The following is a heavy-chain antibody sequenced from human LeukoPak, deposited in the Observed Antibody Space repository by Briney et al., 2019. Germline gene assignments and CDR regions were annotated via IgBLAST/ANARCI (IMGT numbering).Heavy chain of an antibody. CDR1: GRSISDYY. CDR2: INYSGNT. Sequence: SETLSLTCTVSGRSISDYYWSWIRQPPGKGLEWIGYINYSGNTNYNPSLKSRVTISVDTSKNQFSLRLTSVTAADTAVFYCAREGRQDYVYFDYWGQGSLVTVSS. CDR3: AREGRQDYVYFDY. V-gene: IGHV4-59*01. J-gene: IGHJ4*02. D-gene: IGHD4-17*01.